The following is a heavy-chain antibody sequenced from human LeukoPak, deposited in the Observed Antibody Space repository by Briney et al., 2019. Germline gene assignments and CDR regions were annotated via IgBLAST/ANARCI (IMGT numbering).Heavy chain of an antibody. CDR2: ISSSSSYI. CDR3: ASTNPQDIVVVPADDYYFDY. Sequence: GGSLRLSCAASGFTFSSYSINWVRQAPGKGLEWVSSISSSSSYIYYADSVKGRFTISRDNAKNSLYLQMNSLRAEDTAVYYCASTNPQDIVVVPADDYYFDYWGQGTLVTVSS. CDR1: GFTFSSYS. D-gene: IGHD2-2*01. J-gene: IGHJ4*02. V-gene: IGHV3-21*01.